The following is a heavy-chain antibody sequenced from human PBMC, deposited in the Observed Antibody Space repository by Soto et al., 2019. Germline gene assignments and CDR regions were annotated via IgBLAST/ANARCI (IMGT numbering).Heavy chain of an antibody. CDR3: ARDKRAYYDILYGPGWNWFDP. CDR2: IDSSANYM. D-gene: IGHD3-9*01. Sequence: GGFLRLSCTASGFTFIDYTINWVRQAPGKGLEWVSSIDSSANYMYYADSVKGRFTISRDNAKNSLLLQMNRLRAEDTAVYYCARDKRAYYDILYGPGWNWFDPWGQGTLVTVSS. V-gene: IGHV3-21*06. CDR1: GFTFIDYT. J-gene: IGHJ5*02.